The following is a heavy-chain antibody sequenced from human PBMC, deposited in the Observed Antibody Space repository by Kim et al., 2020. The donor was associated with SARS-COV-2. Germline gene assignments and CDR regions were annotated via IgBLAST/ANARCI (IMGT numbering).Heavy chain of an antibody. J-gene: IGHJ5*02. V-gene: IGHV1-69*13. CDR2: IIPIFGTA. CDR1: GGTFSSYA. CDR3: VGVAVPINWFDP. Sequence: SVKVSCKASGGTFSSYAISWVRQAPGQGLEWMGGIIPIFGTANYAQKFQGRVTITADESTSTAYMELSSLRSEDTAVYYCVGVAVPINWFDPWGQGTLVTVSS. D-gene: IGHD6-19*01.